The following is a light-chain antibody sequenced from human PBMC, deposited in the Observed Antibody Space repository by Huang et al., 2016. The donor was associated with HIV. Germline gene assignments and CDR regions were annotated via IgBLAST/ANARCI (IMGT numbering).Light chain of an antibody. CDR2: GAY. J-gene: IGKJ2*01. CDR1: ESIGRN. V-gene: IGKV3-15*01. Sequence: EIVMTQSPVIVSVSPGESAALSCRASESIGRNLAWYQQRPGQAPRLLIYGAYTRATGIPARFSGSGSGTDFTLTITSLQSEDFAVYYCQQYNNWPPYTFGQGTRLEIK. CDR3: QQYNNWPPYT.